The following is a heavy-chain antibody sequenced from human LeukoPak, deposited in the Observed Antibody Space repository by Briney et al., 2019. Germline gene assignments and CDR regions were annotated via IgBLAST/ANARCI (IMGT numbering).Heavy chain of an antibody. Sequence: GGSLRLSCAASGFTFNNYAMHWVRQAPGKGLEWITIISYDGNKKSYADSVKGRFTISRDTSQNTLYLQMSSLRAEGTAVYYCARDLRGFGESNQFDYWGQGTLVTVSS. CDR1: GFTFNNYA. CDR3: ARDLRGFGESNQFDY. V-gene: IGHV3-30-3*01. D-gene: IGHD3-10*01. J-gene: IGHJ4*02. CDR2: ISYDGNKK.